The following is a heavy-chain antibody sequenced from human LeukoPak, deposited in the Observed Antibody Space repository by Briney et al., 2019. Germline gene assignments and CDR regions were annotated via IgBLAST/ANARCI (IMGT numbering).Heavy chain of an antibody. V-gene: IGHV4-59*08. CDR3: ARHPATTADFDI. CDR2: VRANGEN. Sequence: PSETLSLTCTVSGGSINTYYWSWIRQPPGKGLEWIAYVRANGENNYNPSLKSRAAISLDTANDHISLTLNFVTAADTAIYYCARHPATTADFDIWGLGTMVTVSS. CDR1: GGSINTYY. D-gene: IGHD4-11*01. J-gene: IGHJ3*02.